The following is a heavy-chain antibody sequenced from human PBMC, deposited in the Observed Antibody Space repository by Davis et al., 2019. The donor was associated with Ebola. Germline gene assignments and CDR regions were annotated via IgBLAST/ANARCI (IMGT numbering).Heavy chain of an antibody. CDR2: INHSGRT. CDR3: ARGVRRYFDSRNDY. Sequence: GSLRLSCAVYGGSFSGYYWSWIRQPPGKGLEWIGEINHSGRTNYNPSLKSRVTISVDTSKNQFSLKLSSLTAADTAVYYFARGVRRYFDSRNDYWGQGTLVTVSS. D-gene: IGHD3-9*01. J-gene: IGHJ4*02. V-gene: IGHV4-34*01. CDR1: GGSFSGYY.